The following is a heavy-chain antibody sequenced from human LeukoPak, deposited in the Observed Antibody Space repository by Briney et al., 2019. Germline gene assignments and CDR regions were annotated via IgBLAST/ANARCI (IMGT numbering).Heavy chain of an antibody. D-gene: IGHD5-24*01. Sequence: GGSLRLSCAASGFTFSSYAMSWVRQAPRKGLEWVSGISGGGGTTDYADSVKGRFSISRDNSKNTLYLQMNSLRAEDTAVYYCAKQRWQYAPLDYWGQGTLVSVSS. J-gene: IGHJ4*02. V-gene: IGHV3-23*01. CDR3: AKQRWQYAPLDY. CDR2: ISGGGGTT. CDR1: GFTFSSYA.